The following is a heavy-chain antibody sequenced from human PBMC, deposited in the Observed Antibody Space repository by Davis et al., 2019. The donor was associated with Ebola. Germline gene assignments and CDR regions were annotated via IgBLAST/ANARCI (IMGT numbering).Heavy chain of an antibody. D-gene: IGHD3-9*01. CDR3: ARDWPYYDILTGYDAFDI. CDR1: GFTISSYW. J-gene: IGHJ3*02. V-gene: IGHV3-7*03. Sequence: PGGSLRLSCAASGFTISSYWMSWVRQAPGKGLEWVANIKQDGSEKYYVDSVKGRFTISRDNAKNSLYLQMNSLRAEDTAVYYCARDWPYYDILTGYDAFDIWGQGTMVTVSS. CDR2: IKQDGSEK.